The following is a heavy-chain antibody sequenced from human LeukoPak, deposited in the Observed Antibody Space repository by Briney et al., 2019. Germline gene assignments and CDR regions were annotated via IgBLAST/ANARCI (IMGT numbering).Heavy chain of an antibody. V-gene: IGHV1-2*02. CDR1: GYTFTGYY. J-gene: IGHJ6*03. CDR3: ARAAATVWSGYYFEEYYNYYMDV. CDR2: INPNSGGT. D-gene: IGHD3-3*01. Sequence: GASVKVSCKASGYTFTGYYMHWVRQAPGQGLEWMGWINPNSGGTNYAQKFQGRVTMTRDTSISTAYMELSRLRSDDTAVYYCARAAATVWSGYYFEEYYNYYMDVWGKGTTVTVSS.